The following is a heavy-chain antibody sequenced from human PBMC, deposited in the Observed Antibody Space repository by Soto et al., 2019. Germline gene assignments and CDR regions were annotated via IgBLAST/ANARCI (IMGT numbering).Heavy chain of an antibody. CDR1: GFTFSSYA. D-gene: IGHD3-10*01. CDR3: AKESYYYGSGSYRRYPGLDY. V-gene: IGHV3-23*01. CDR2: ISGSGGST. J-gene: IGHJ4*02. Sequence: GGSLRLSCAASGFTFSSYAMSWVRQAPGKGLEWVSAISGSGGSTYYADSVKGRFTISRDNSKNTLYLQMNSLRAEDTAVYYCAKESYYYGSGSYRRYPGLDYWGQGTLVTVSS.